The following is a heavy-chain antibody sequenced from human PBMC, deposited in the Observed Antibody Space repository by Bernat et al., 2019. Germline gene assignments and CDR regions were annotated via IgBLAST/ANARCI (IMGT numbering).Heavy chain of an antibody. CDR2: IYYSGST. CDR3: ARAKLDSSYLDY. CDR1: GGSISSYY. Sequence: QVQLQESGPGLVKPSETLSLTRTVSGGSISSYYWSWIRQPPGKGLEWIGYIYYSGSTNYNPSLKSRVTISVDTSKNQFSLKLSSVTAADTAVYYCARAKLDSSYLDYWGQGILVTVSS. V-gene: IGHV4-59*01. J-gene: IGHJ4*02. D-gene: IGHD6-6*01.